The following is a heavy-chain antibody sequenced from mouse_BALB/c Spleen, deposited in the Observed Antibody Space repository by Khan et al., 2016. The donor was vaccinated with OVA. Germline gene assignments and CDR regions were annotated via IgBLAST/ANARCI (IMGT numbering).Heavy chain of an antibody. CDR1: GFSLTGYG. V-gene: IGHV2-6-7*01. J-gene: IGHJ1*01. CDR3: ARDKGNPDGLDY. Sequence: QVQLKESGPGLVAPSQSLSITCTVSGFSLTGYGVYWVRQPPGKGLEWLGMIWGDGSTNYNSALIYRLSISKDNSKSQVFLKMNSLQTDDTAKYFCARDKGNPDGLDYWGEGTAVTVSA. D-gene: IGHD2-1*01. CDR2: IWGDGST.